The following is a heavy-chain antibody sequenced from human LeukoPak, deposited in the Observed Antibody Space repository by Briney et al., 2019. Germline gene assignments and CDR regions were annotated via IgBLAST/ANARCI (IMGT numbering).Heavy chain of an antibody. Sequence: PGGSLRLSCAASGFTFSSYSMNWVRQAPGKGLEWVSSISSSSSYIYYADSVKGRFTISRDNAKNSLYLQMNSLRAEDTAVYYCARDPANYYDSSGYYWGQGTLATVSS. CDR1: GFTFSSYS. V-gene: IGHV3-21*01. J-gene: IGHJ4*02. CDR2: ISSSSSYI. D-gene: IGHD3-22*01. CDR3: ARDPANYYDSSGYY.